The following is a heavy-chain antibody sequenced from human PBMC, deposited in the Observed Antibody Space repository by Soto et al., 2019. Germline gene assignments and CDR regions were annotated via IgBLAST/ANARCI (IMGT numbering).Heavy chain of an antibody. CDR3: ARDRGGYDTIDY. J-gene: IGHJ4*02. V-gene: IGHV3-74*01. CDR2: INSDGSST. D-gene: IGHD5-12*01. CDR1: GFTFSSYW. Sequence: LRLSCAASGFTFSSYWMHWVRQAPGKGLVWVSRINSDGSSTSYADSVKGRFTISRDNAKNTLYLQMNSLRAEDTAVYYCARDRGGYDTIDYWGQGTLVTVSS.